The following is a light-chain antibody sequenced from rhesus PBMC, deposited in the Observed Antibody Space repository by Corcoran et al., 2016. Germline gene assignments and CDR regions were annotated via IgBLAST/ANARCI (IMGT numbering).Light chain of an antibody. CDR2: AAS. CDR1: QGISRW. CDR3: QQHNSYPFT. Sequence: DIQMTQSPSSLSASVGDRVTITCQASQGISRWLAWYQQKPGKAPKHLIYAASSWQSGVPSRFSGSGSGTVFTLTISSLHPEVFASYYCQQHNSYPFTFGPGTKLDIQ. V-gene: IGKV1S11*01. J-gene: IGKJ3*01.